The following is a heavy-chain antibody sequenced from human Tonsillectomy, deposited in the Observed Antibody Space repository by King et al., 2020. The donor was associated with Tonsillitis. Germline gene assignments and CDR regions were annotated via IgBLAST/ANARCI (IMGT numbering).Heavy chain of an antibody. V-gene: IGHV3-21*01. CDR2: ISSSSSLL. J-gene: IGHJ4*02. CDR1: GFTFRTYS. CDR3: AREEWLVDY. D-gene: IGHD6-19*01. Sequence: VQLVESGGGLVKPGGSLRLSCAASGFTFRTYSMNWIRQAPGKGLEWVSSISSSSSLLYYADSVKGRFTISRDNTKNSLYLQMNSLRAEDTAVYYCAREEWLVDYWGQGTLVTVSS.